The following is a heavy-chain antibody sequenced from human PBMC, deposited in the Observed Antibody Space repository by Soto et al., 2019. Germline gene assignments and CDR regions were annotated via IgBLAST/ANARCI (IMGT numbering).Heavy chain of an antibody. CDR1: GFPFSSYG. D-gene: IGHD6-13*01. Sequence: GGSLRLSCAASGFPFSSYGMHWVRQAPGQGLEWGAVRSYDGSDKYYADSVKGRFTISRDNSKNTLYLQMNSLRAEDTAVYYCAKDGRYSSSWYPGRYYYYYGMDVWGQGTTVTVSS. CDR3: AKDGRYSSSWYPGRYYYYYGMDV. V-gene: IGHV3-30*18. J-gene: IGHJ6*02. CDR2: RSYDGSDK.